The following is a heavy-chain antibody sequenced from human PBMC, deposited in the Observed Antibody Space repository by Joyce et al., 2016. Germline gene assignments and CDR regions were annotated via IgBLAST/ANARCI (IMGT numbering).Heavy chain of an antibody. Sequence: QVQLVQSGAEVKKPGSSVKVSCKTSGDDFFRHGFSWVRQSPGQGLEWMGWISPVFGTASYAHEFQGRVTITADASANTAYVEVSSLRSEDTAIYYCARVLEAGNFSRGHFDYYLLSWGQGTLVTVSS. CDR3: ARVLEAGNFSRGHFDYYLLS. CDR2: ISPVFGTA. J-gene: IGHJ4*02. CDR1: GDDFFRHG. D-gene: IGHD3-16*01. V-gene: IGHV1-69*12.